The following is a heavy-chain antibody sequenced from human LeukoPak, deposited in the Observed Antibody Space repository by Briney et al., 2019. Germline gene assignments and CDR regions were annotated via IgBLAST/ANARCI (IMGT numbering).Heavy chain of an antibody. D-gene: IGHD5-12*01. Sequence: ASVKVSCKASGYTFTGYYMHWVRQVPGQGLEWMGRINPNSGGTNYAQKFQGRDTMTRDTSIRTAYIELSRLRSDDTAVYYCARIVTTSSVGDYWGQGTLVTVSS. V-gene: IGHV1-2*06. CDR2: INPNSGGT. J-gene: IGHJ4*02. CDR1: GYTFTGYY. CDR3: ARIVTTSSVGDY.